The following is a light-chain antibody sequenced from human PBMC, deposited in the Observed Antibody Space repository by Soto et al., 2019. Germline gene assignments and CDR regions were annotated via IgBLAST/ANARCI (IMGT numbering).Light chain of an antibody. V-gene: IGKV3-15*01. CDR2: GAS. CDR1: QSVSGN. Sequence: EIVMTQSPATLSVAPGERAALSCRASQSVSGNLAWYQQTPGQAPRLLIYGASTRATGIPARFSGSGFGTEFTHTISSLKSEDFAVYYCQQYNYRPPAFGQGTRLQIK. CDR3: QQYNYRPPA. J-gene: IGKJ5*01.